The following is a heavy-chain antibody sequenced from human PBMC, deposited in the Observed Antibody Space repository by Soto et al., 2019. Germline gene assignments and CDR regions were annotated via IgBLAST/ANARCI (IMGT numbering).Heavy chain of an antibody. V-gene: IGHV1-46*03. Sequence: ASVKVSCKASGYTFTNNPLDWVRQAPGQGLEWMGAVNPTTGNAAYAQRFEGRLTMTRDASTRIVYMELSSLRSEDTAVYYCARRAYSAVSGSYFDYWGQGALVTVSS. J-gene: IGHJ4*02. D-gene: IGHD3-10*01. CDR3: ARRAYSAVSGSYFDY. CDR2: VNPTTGNA. CDR1: GYTFTNNP.